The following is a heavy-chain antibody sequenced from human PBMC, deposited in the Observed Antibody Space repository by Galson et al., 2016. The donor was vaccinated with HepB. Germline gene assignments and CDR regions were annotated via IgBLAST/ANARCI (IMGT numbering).Heavy chain of an antibody. CDR3: TNYYYAMDV. V-gene: IGHV6-1*01. J-gene: IGHJ6*02. CDR2: TYYRSKWYH. Sequence: CAISGDSVSSNSATWNWIRQSPSRGLEWLGRTYYRSKWYHDYALSVQSRISINPDTSKNHFSLHLNFVTPEDTAVYYCTNYYYAMDVWGQGTTVTVSS. CDR1: GDSVSSNSAT.